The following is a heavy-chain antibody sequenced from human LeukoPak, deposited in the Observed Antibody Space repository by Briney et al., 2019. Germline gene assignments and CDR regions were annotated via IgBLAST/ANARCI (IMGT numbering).Heavy chain of an antibody. D-gene: IGHD2-15*01. Sequence: PSETLSLTCTVSGASISSGSYYWSWLRQPPGKGLEWIGYIYYSGSTNYNPSLKSRVTISVDTPKNQFSLKLSSVTAADTAVYYCARTSRAGGGSFDYWGQGTLVTVSS. V-gene: IGHV4-61*01. J-gene: IGHJ4*02. CDR2: IYYSGST. CDR1: GASISSGSYY. CDR3: ARTSRAGGGSFDY.